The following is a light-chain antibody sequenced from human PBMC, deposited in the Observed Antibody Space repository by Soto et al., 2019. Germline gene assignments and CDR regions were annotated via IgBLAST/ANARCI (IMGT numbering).Light chain of an antibody. CDR3: QQRSNWPST. CDR1: QSISSW. J-gene: IGKJ5*01. Sequence: NQMTLSASTLSAYVKNRATITCRASQSISSWLAWYQQKPWQAPKLLIYDASSLESGVPSRFSGSGSGTEFTLTISCLQPDDFALYYCQQRSNWPSTFGQGTRLEIK. CDR2: DAS. V-gene: IGKV1-5*01.